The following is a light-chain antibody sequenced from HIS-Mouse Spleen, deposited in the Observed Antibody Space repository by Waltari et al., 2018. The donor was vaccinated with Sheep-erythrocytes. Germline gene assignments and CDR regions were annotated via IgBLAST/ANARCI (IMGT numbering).Light chain of an antibody. Sequence: QPALTQPPSVSGSPRQPVTISCTGTSSDVGRYNYVSWYTQHPGKAPKLMIYDVSKRPSGVPDRFSGSKSGNTASLTISGLQAEDEADYYCCSYAGSYNHVFATGTKVTVL. CDR2: DVS. J-gene: IGLJ1*01. CDR1: SSDVGRYNY. V-gene: IGLV2-11*01. CDR3: CSYAGSYNHV.